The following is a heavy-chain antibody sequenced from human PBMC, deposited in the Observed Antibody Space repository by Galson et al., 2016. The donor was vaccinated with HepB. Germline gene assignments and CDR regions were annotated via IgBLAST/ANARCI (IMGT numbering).Heavy chain of an antibody. V-gene: IGHV3-7*03. J-gene: IGHJ4*02. Sequence: SLRLSCAASGFTFSNFWMAWVRQAPGKGLEWVALIKEDGSEGYYLDSLKGRFTVSRDNAKNPLYLQMNTLRAEDTAVYYCARDGRWELLVGGFDYWGQGTLVTVSS. D-gene: IGHD1-26*01. CDR3: ARDGRWELLVGGFDY. CDR2: IKEDGSEG. CDR1: GFTFSNFW.